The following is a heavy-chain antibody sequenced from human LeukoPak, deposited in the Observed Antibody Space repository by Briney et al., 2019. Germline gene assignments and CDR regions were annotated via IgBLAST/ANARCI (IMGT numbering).Heavy chain of an antibody. D-gene: IGHD1-1*01. CDR2: LSHDGSNK. CDR3: ANTGEFDY. Sequence: PGGSLRLSCAASGFTFSSYAMHWVRQAPGKGLEWVAVLSHDGSNKYYADSVKGRFTISRDNSKNTLNLQMNSLRAEDTAVYYCANTGEFDYWGQGTLVTVSS. CDR1: GFTFSSYA. V-gene: IGHV3-30-3*01. J-gene: IGHJ4*02.